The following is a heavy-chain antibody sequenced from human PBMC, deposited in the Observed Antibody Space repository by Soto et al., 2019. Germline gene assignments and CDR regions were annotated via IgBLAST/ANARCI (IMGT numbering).Heavy chain of an antibody. V-gene: IGHV4-39*01. Sequence: ASETLSLTCTVSGGSISSSIYYGGWIRRPPGKGLEWIGSIFYSGSTYYNPSLKSRVTISVDTSKNQFSLKLYSVTAADTAMYYCARASATIAAAAIFDYWGQGTLVTVSS. CDR3: ARASATIAAAAIFDY. CDR1: GGSISSSIYY. CDR2: IFYSGST. D-gene: IGHD6-13*01. J-gene: IGHJ4*02.